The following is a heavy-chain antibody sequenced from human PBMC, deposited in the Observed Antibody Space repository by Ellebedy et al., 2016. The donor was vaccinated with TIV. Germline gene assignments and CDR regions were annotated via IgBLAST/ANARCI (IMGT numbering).Heavy chain of an antibody. J-gene: IGHJ5*02. D-gene: IGHD6-19*01. CDR2: IYYSGST. CDR3: ARGQPRSNIGWYVDS. Sequence: MPSETLSLTCTVSGGSISNSDYYWNWIRQPPGKGLEWIGSIYYSGSTYYNPSLKSRVTVSVDTSKNQFSLKVTSVTAADTAVYYCARGQPRSNIGWYVDSWGQGTLVTVSS. V-gene: IGHV4-39*07. CDR1: GGSISNSDYY.